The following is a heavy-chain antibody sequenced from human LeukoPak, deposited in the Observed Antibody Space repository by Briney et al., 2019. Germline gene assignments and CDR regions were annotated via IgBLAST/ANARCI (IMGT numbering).Heavy chain of an antibody. CDR3: AKNSSRAYYYDSSGYLCWFDP. CDR1: GFTVSNNY. J-gene: IGHJ5*02. D-gene: IGHD3-22*01. Sequence: PGGSLRLSCAASGFTVSNNYMSWVRQAPGKGLEWVSVIYRGGSTYYADSVKGRFTIFRDNSKNTLYLQMNSLRAEDTAVYYCAKNSSRAYYYDSSGYLCWFDPWGQGTLVTVSS. V-gene: IGHV3-53*01. CDR2: IYRGGST.